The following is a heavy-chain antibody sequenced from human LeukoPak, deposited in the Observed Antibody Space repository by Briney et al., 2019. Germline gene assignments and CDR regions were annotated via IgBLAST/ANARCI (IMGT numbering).Heavy chain of an antibody. J-gene: IGHJ3*02. V-gene: IGHV4-34*01. Sequence: PSETLSLTCAVYGGSFSGYYWSWIRQPPGKGLEWIGEINHSGSTNYNPSLKSRATISVDTSKNQFSLKLSSVTAADTAVYYCARSRGYSGYAYDAFDIWGQGTMVTVSS. CDR2: INHSGST. D-gene: IGHD5-12*01. CDR3: ARSRGYSGYAYDAFDI. CDR1: GGSFSGYY.